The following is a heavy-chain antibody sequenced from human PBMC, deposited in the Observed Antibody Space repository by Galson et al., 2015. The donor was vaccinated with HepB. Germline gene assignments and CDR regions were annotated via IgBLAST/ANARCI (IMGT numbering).Heavy chain of an antibody. V-gene: IGHV3-74*01. CDR3: TSTMVTQFDY. D-gene: IGHD4-23*01. Sequence: SLRLSCAASGFTFSNYWMHWVRQAPGKGLVWVSRINSDGSTTGYADSVKGRFTISRDNAKNTLYLQMNSLRVEDTAMYYCTSTMVTQFDYWGQGALVTVPS. CDR1: GFTFSNYW. CDR2: INSDGSTT. J-gene: IGHJ4*02.